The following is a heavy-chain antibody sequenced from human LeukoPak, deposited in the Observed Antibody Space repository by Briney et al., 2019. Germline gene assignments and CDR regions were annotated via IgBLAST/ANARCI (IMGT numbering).Heavy chain of an antibody. V-gene: IGHV4-59*08. D-gene: IGHD3-22*01. CDR2: IYYSGST. CDR1: GGSISSYY. Sequence: SETLSLTCTVAGGSISSYYWSWIRQPPGKGLEWIGYIYYSGSTNYNPSLKSRVTISVDTSKNQFSLKLSSVTAADTAVYYCASWYDSSGYYYALNWFDPWGQGTLVTVSS. CDR3: ASWYDSSGYYYALNWFDP. J-gene: IGHJ5*02.